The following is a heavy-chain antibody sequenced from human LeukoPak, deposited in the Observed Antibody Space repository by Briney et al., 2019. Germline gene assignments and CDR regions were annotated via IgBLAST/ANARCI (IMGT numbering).Heavy chain of an antibody. V-gene: IGHV1-18*01. J-gene: IGHJ4*02. CDR3: ARGATGVLRYFDWLFEHDY. D-gene: IGHD3-9*01. CDR2: ISAYNGNT. Sequence: GASVKVSCKASGYTFTSYGISWVRQAPGQGLEWMGWISAYNGNTNYAQKLQGRVTTTTDTSTSTAYMELRSLRSDDTAVYYCARGATGVLRYFDWLFEHDYWGQGTLVTVSS. CDR1: GYTFTSYG.